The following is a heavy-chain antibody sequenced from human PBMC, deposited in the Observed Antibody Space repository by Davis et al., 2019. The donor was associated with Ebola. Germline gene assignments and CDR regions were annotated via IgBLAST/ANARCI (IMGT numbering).Heavy chain of an antibody. D-gene: IGHD4-23*01. CDR1: GFTFSSYD. CDR3: AKATTVVTRGWFDP. J-gene: IGHJ5*02. Sequence: GESLKISCAASGFTFSSYDMHWVRQAPGKGLEWVAVIWYDGSNKYYVDSVKGRFTISRDNSKNTLYLQMNSLRAEDTAVYYCAKATTVVTRGWFDPWGQGTLVTVSS. CDR2: IWYDGSNK. V-gene: IGHV3-33*06.